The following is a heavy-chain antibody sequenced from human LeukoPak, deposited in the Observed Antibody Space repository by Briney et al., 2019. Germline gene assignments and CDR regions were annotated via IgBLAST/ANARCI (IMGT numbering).Heavy chain of an antibody. D-gene: IGHD6-19*01. V-gene: IGHV1-18*01. CDR2: ISAYNGNT. CDR1: GGTFSSYT. CDR3: ARDPVSSGWYSLGAFDI. Sequence: ASVKVSCKASGGTFSSYTISWVRQAPGQGLEWMGWISAYNGNTNYAQKLQGRVTMTTDTSTSTAYMELRSLRSDDTAVYYCARDPVSSGWYSLGAFDIWGQGTMVTVSS. J-gene: IGHJ3*02.